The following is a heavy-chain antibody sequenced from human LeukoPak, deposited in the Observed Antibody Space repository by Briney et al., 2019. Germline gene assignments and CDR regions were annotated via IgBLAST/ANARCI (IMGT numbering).Heavy chain of an antibody. CDR2: IDDSGST. CDR1: GGSISSGGYY. J-gene: IGHJ4*02. CDR3: ARGGIAAATDY. V-gene: IGHV4-31*03. D-gene: IGHD6-13*01. Sequence: SSQTLSLTCTVSGGSISSGGYYWSWVRQHPGKGLEWIGCIDDSGSTYYNPSLKSRLDISVDTSKNQFSLKLSSVTAADTAVYYCARGGIAAATDYWGQGTLVTVSS.